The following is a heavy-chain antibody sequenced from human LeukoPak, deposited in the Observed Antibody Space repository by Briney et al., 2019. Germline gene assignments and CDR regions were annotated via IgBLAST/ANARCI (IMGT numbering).Heavy chain of an antibody. D-gene: IGHD3-16*01. CDR1: GYTFTAYY. CDR2: IRPGDNRM. J-gene: IGHJ4*02. CDR3: VREKSGGTYDY. Sequence: ASVKVSCKASGYTFTAYYIQWVRQAPGQGPEWMGTIRPGDNRMSYAQKFQGRVTMTRDMSPTTGYMELSSLRSEDTAVYYCVREKSGGTYDYWGQGTLVTVSS. V-gene: IGHV1-46*01.